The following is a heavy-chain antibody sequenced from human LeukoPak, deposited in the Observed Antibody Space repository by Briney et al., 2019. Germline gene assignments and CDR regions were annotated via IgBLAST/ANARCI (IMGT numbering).Heavy chain of an antibody. D-gene: IGHD3-10*01. CDR3: AKGDRSGSYSYFDY. CDR2: ISASGGNT. Sequence: GGSLRLSCVASGFTFSSYAMSWVRQAPGEGLEWVSSISASGGNTYYADSVQGRFTISRDNSKNKLYLQMNSLRAEDTVVFYCAKGDRSGSYSYFDYWGQGTLVTVSS. CDR1: GFTFSSYA. V-gene: IGHV3-23*01. J-gene: IGHJ4*02.